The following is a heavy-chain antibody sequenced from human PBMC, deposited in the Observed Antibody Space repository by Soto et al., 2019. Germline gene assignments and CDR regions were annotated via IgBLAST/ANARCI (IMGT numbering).Heavy chain of an antibody. CDR3: ARTDTWDLWSGYSYNYYYMDV. D-gene: IGHD3-3*01. Sequence: QDTLKESGPVLVKPTETLTLTCTVPGFSLSNARMGVSWIRHPPGKALERLAHIFSNDEKSYSTSLKSRLTLSNDTSKNQVVLTMTNTDPVDTATYYCARTDTWDLWSGYSYNYYYMDVWSKGTTVTVCS. CDR1: GFSLSNARMG. J-gene: IGHJ6*03. CDR2: IFSNDEK. V-gene: IGHV2-26*01.